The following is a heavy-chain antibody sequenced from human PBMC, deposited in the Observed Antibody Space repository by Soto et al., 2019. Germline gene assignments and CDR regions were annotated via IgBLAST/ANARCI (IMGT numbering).Heavy chain of an antibody. CDR1: GGSISKSGNY. CDR2: MYDDGST. D-gene: IGHD2-2*01. V-gene: IGHV4-39*01. CDR3: ARRCISISCFLY. Sequence: QLHLQESGPGLVKTSETLSLTCIVSGGSISKSGNYWGWIRQTPGKGLEWIGSMYDDGSTHYNPSLKRRVTISVDTSKNQFSLNLSSVTAADTAVYYCARRCISISCFLYWGQGTLVTVSS. J-gene: IGHJ4*02.